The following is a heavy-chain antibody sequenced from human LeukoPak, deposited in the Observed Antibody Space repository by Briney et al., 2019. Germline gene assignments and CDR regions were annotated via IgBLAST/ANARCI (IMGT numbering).Heavy chain of an antibody. Sequence: ASVKVSCKASGYTFTSYGISWVRQAPGQGLEWMGWISAYNGNTNYAQKLQGRVTMTTDTSTSTAYMELRSLRSDDTAVYYCARALYYSDSSGYCDYWGQGTLVTVSS. D-gene: IGHD3-22*01. CDR2: ISAYNGNT. V-gene: IGHV1-18*01. CDR1: GYTFTSYG. CDR3: ARALYYSDSSGYCDY. J-gene: IGHJ4*02.